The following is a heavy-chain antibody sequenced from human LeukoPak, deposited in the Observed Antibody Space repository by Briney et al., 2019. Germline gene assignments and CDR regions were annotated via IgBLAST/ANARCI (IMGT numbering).Heavy chain of an antibody. V-gene: IGHV4-39*07. CDR3: ARGVSSPRDY. CDR2: IYYSGST. J-gene: IGHJ4*02. CDR1: GGSISSSSYY. Sequence: PSETLSLTCTVSGGSISSSSYYWGWIRQPPGKGLEWIGSIYYSGSTYYNPSLKSRVTISVDTSKNQFSLKLSSVTAADTAVYYCARGVSSPRDYWGQGTLVTVSS. D-gene: IGHD6-6*01.